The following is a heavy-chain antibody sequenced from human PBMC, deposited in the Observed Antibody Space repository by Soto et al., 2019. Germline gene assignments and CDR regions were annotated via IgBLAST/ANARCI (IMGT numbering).Heavy chain of an antibody. CDR1: GFTFSSYS. CDR2: ISSSSSYI. D-gene: IGHD6-13*01. J-gene: IGHJ4*02. Sequence: PGGSLRLSCAASGFTFSSYSMNWVRQAPGKGLEWVSSISSSSSYIYYADSVKGRFTISRDNAKNSLYLQMNSLRAEDTAIYYSAKGHRATAGPGFDYWGQGTLVTVSS. V-gene: IGHV3-21*04. CDR3: AKGHRATAGPGFDY.